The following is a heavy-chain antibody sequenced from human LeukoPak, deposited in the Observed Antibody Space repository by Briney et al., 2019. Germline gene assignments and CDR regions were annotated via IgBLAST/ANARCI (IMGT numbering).Heavy chain of an antibody. CDR3: ARSRQASGLFSS. Sequence: SETLSLTCTVSGGSISSYYWSWIRQPPGKGLEWIGYIYYSGSTNYNPSLKSRFTISVDRPKNQFFLNVTSLTAADTAVYYCARSRQASGLFSSWGQGTLVVVSS. CDR2: IYYSGST. CDR1: GGSISSYY. V-gene: IGHV4-59*12. J-gene: IGHJ5*02. D-gene: IGHD3-10*01.